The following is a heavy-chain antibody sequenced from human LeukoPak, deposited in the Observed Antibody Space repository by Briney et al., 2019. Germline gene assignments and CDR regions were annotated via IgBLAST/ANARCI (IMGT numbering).Heavy chain of an antibody. D-gene: IGHD4-17*01. J-gene: IGHJ4*02. Sequence: PGGSLRLSCAASGFTFSIYAMSWVRQAPGKGLEWVSGIVGSSGVGTYYAESVKGRFTISRDNSKNTLYLQMNSLRAEDTAVYYCAKDIYGDYGGLDYWGQGTLVTVSS. V-gene: IGHV3-23*01. CDR2: IVGSSGVGT. CDR3: AKDIYGDYGGLDY. CDR1: GFTFSIYA.